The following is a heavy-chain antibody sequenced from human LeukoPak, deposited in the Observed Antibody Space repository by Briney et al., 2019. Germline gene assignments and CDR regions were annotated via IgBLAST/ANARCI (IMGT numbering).Heavy chain of an antibody. CDR3: AKAITGTGIDDAVFDY. D-gene: IGHD1-7*01. CDR2: ISGSGGST. V-gene: IGHV3-23*01. CDR1: GFTFSSYA. J-gene: IGHJ4*02. Sequence: TGGSLRLSCAASGFTFSSYAMSWVRQAPGKGLEWVSAISGSGGSTYYADSVKSRFTISRDNSKNTLYLQMNSLRAEDTAVYYCAKAITGTGIDDAVFDYWGQGTLVTVSS.